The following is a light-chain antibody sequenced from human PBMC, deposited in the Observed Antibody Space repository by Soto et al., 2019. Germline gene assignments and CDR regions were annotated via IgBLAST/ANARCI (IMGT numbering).Light chain of an antibody. CDR2: DVT. V-gene: IGLV2-11*01. CDR3: CSFAGSYSYV. CDR1: SSDVGRYDY. Sequence: QSALTQPRSVSASPGQSVTISCTGTSSDVGRYDYVSWYQQHPGKAPKLIVYDVTERPSGVPDRFSGSKSGNTASLTISGPQAEDEADYSCCSFAGSYSYVFGTGTKVTVL. J-gene: IGLJ1*01.